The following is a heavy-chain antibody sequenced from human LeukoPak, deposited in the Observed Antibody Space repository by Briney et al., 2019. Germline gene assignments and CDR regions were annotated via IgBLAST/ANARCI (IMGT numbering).Heavy chain of an antibody. Sequence: KPGGSLRLSCAASGFTFSYYSLNWVRQAPGMGLEWVSSISVSSSYKHYADSVKGRFTISRDNAKNSLYLQMNSLRAEDTAVYYCARDLVNTGMVGFDYWGQGTLVTVSS. CDR3: ARDLVNTGMVGFDY. CDR2: ISVSSSYK. CDR1: GFTFSYYS. D-gene: IGHD5-18*01. J-gene: IGHJ4*02. V-gene: IGHV3-21*01.